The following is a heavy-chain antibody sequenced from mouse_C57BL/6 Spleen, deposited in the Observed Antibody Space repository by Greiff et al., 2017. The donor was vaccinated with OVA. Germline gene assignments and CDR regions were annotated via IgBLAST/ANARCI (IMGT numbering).Heavy chain of an antibody. D-gene: IGHD1-1*01. Sequence: DVKLVESGGGLVKPGGSLKLSCAASGFTFSDYGMNWVRQAPEKGLEWVAYISSGSSTIYYADTVKGRFTISRDNAKNTLFLQMTSLRSEDTAMYYCANYYGSSFYWYFDVWGTGTTVTVSS. V-gene: IGHV5-17*01. CDR2: ISSGSSTI. J-gene: IGHJ1*03. CDR3: ANYYGSSFYWYFDV. CDR1: GFTFSDYG.